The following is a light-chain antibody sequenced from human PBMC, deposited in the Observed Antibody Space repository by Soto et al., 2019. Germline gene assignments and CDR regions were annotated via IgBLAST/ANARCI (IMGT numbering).Light chain of an antibody. V-gene: IGLV1-44*01. CDR3: AAWDDSLNGWV. Sequence: QSVLTQAPSASGTPGQRVTISCSGTSSNIGSNTVNWYQQLPGTAPKLLIYNNDQRPSGVPDRFSGSKSGTSASLASGGLQSEDEADYYCAAWDDSLNGWVFGGGTKLTVL. J-gene: IGLJ3*02. CDR2: NND. CDR1: SSNIGSNT.